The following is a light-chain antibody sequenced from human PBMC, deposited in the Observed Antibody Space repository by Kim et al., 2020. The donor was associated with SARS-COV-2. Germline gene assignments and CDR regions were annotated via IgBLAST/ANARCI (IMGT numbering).Light chain of an antibody. V-gene: IGLV1-51*01. CDR3: GTWDSSLSAVYV. CDR1: SSNIGNNY. CDR2: DNN. J-gene: IGLJ1*01. Sequence: KVTISCSGSSSNIGNNYVSWYQQLPGTAPKLLIYDNNKRPSGIPDRCSGSKSGTSATLGITGLQTGDEADYYCGTWDSSLSAVYVFGTGTKVTVL.